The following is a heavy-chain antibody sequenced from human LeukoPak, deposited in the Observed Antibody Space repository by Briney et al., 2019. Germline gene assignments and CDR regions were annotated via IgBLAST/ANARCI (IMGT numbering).Heavy chain of an antibody. CDR1: GGSTSGYY. Sequence: SETLSLTCAVYGGSTSGYYWSWIRQPPGKGLEWIGEINHSGSTNYNPSLKSRVTISVDTSKNQFSLKLSSVTAADTAVYYCASGGHYYDSSGYYHYFDYWGQGTLVTVSS. CDR3: ASGGHYYDSSGYYHYFDY. J-gene: IGHJ4*02. CDR2: INHSGST. D-gene: IGHD3-22*01. V-gene: IGHV4-34*01.